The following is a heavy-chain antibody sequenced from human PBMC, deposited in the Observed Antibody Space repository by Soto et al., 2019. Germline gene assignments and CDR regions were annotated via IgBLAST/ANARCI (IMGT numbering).Heavy chain of an antibody. D-gene: IGHD3-9*01. J-gene: IGHJ4*02. Sequence: PGGSLRLSCAASGFTFIDYYMSWIRQAPWKGLEWVSYISSSSSYTNYADSVKGRFTISRDNAKNSLYLQMNSLRAEDTAVYYCASELRYFDWPLPSSDYWGQGTLVTVSS. CDR1: GFTFIDYY. CDR2: ISSSSSYT. CDR3: ASELRYFDWPLPSSDY. V-gene: IGHV3-11*05.